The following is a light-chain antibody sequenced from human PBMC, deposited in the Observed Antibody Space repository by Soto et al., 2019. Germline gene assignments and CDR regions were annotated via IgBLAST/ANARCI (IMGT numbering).Light chain of an antibody. CDR2: SNN. CDR1: SSNIGSNT. V-gene: IGLV1-44*01. CDR3: AAWDDSLRDVV. J-gene: IGLJ2*01. Sequence: QSVLTQPPSASGTPGQRVTISCSGSSSNIGSNTVNWYQQLPGTAPKLLIYSNNQRPSGVPDRFSGSKSGTSASLAISGLQSEDEADYYCAAWDDSLRDVVFGAGTKLTVL.